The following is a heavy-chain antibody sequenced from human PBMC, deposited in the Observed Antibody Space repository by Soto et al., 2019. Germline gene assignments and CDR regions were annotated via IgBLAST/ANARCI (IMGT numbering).Heavy chain of an antibody. V-gene: IGHV3-21*01. CDR3: ARTQSCDGVNRYSTPFDY. CDR2: ISAKSKYI. J-gene: IGHJ4*02. Sequence: GCMGLGCAACGVRVRTYTMNGVRKKKGQGNEWVSCISAKSKYIYYANSVQGRFTISRDDAQNSLILQLSSLRAEDTAVYYFARTQSCDGVNRYSTPFDYWGRRTLVTVSS. D-gene: IGHD2-15*01. CDR1: GVRVRTYT.